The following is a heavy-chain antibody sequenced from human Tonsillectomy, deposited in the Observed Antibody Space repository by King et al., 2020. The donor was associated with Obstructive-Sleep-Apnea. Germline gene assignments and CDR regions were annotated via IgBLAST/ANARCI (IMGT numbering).Heavy chain of an antibody. D-gene: IGHD1-26*01. J-gene: IGHJ4*02. V-gene: IGHV1-18*01. CDR3: AREKWELLRVHFDY. CDR1: GYTFTDYG. Sequence: GQLVQSGGEVKKPGASVKVSCKASGYTFTDYGITWVRQAPGQGLEWMGWISAYNGDTRYAQRLQDRVTLTTDTSTSTAYMELRSLRSDDTAVYYCAREKWELLRVHFDYWGQGTLVTVSS. CDR2: ISAYNGDT.